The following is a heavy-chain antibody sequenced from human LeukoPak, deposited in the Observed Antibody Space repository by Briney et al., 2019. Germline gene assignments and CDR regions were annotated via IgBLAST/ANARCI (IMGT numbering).Heavy chain of an antibody. D-gene: IGHD3-22*01. V-gene: IGHV3-43*02. J-gene: IGHJ4*02. Sequence: GGSLRLSCAASGFTFDDYAMHWVRQAPGKGLEWVSLISGDGGSTYYADSVKGRFTISRDNSKNSLYLQTNSLRTEDTALYYCAKDRHYYDSSGYYYGGGDYWGQGTLVTVSS. CDR1: GFTFDDYA. CDR2: ISGDGGST. CDR3: AKDRHYYDSSGYYYGGGDY.